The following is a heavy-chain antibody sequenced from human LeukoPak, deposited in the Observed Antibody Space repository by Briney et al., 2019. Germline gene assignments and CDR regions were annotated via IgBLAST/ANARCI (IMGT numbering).Heavy chain of an antibody. CDR1: RFTFSSYW. J-gene: IGHJ4*02. CDR2: INSDGSRT. CDR3: ARGDGSYGYWDY. Sequence: GGSLRLSCAASRFTFSSYWMHWVRQAPGKGLVWVSRINSDGSRTTYADSVKGRFTISRDNAKNTLYLQMNSLTAEDTAVYYCARGDGSYGYWDYWGQGTLVTVSS. V-gene: IGHV3-74*01. D-gene: IGHD5-18*01.